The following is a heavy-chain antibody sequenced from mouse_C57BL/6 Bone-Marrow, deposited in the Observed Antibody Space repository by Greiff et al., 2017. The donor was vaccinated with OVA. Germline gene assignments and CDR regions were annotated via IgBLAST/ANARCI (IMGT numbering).Heavy chain of an antibody. CDR1: GFTFSSYA. CDR3: ARDPYYYAMDY. J-gene: IGHJ4*01. CDR2: ISDGGSYT. Sequence: DVQLVESGGGLVKPGGSLKLSCAASGFTFSSYAMSWVRQTPEKRLEWVATISDGGSYTYYPDNVKGRFTISRDNAKNNLYLQMSHLKSEDTAMYYCARDPYYYAMDYWGQGTSVTVSS. V-gene: IGHV5-4*01.